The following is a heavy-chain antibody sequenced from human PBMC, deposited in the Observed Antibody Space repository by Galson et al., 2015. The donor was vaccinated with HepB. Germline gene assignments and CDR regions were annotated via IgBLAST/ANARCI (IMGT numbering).Heavy chain of an antibody. CDR3: AKRWGQGSGSLSWGGMDV. CDR1: GFTFSSYG. J-gene: IGHJ6*02. D-gene: IGHD3-10*01. Sequence: SLRLSCAASGFTFSSYGMHWVRQAPGKGLEWVAVISYDGSNKYYADSVKGRLTISRDNSKNTLYLQMNSLRAEDTAVYYCAKRWGQGSGSLSWGGMDVWGQGTTVTVSS. V-gene: IGHV3-30*18. CDR2: ISYDGSNK.